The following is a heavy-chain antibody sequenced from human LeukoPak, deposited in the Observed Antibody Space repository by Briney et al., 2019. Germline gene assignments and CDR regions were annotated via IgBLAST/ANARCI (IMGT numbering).Heavy chain of an antibody. Sequence: GGSLRLSCAASGFTFSSYSMNWVRQAPGKGLEWVSYISSSSSTIYYADSVKSRFTISRDNAKNSLYLQMNSLRAEDTGVYYCARDSLGDYRVEGYYYYGMDVWGQGTTVTVSS. J-gene: IGHJ6*02. V-gene: IGHV3-48*04. CDR3: ARDSLGDYRVEGYYYYGMDV. CDR1: GFTFSSYS. D-gene: IGHD2-21*01. CDR2: ISSSSSTI.